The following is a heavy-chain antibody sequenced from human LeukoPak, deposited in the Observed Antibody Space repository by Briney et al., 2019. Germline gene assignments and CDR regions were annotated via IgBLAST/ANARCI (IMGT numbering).Heavy chain of an antibody. V-gene: IGHV1-18*01. J-gene: IGHJ4*02. CDR3: ARDVFVVPAAIELDY. D-gene: IGHD2-2*01. CDR2: ISAYNGNT. Sequence: ASVKVSCKASGYTFTSYGISWVRQAPGQGLEWMGWISAYNGNTNYAQKLQGRVTMTTDTSTSTAYMELRSLRSDDTAVYYCARDVFVVPAAIELDYWGQGTLVTVSS. CDR1: GYTFTSYG.